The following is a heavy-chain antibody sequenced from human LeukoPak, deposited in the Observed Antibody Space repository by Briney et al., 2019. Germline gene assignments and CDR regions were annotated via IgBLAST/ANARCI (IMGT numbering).Heavy chain of an antibody. J-gene: IGHJ5*02. V-gene: IGHV4-34*01. CDR1: GGSFSGYY. Sequence: KPSETLSLTCAVYGGSFSGYYWSWIRQPPGKGLEWIGEINHSGSTNYNPSLKSRVTISADTSKNQFSLKLSSVTAADTAVYYCARRVQYYYDSSGYTNWFDPWGQGTLVTVSS. D-gene: IGHD3-22*01. CDR2: INHSGST. CDR3: ARRVQYYYDSSGYTNWFDP.